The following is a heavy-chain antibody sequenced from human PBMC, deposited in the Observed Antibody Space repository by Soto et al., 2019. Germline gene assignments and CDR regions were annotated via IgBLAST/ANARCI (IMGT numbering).Heavy chain of an antibody. CDR1: GGPISADAYS. V-gene: IGHV4-31*03. CDR3: ARSVFP. J-gene: IGHJ5*02. CDR2: IDYSKTT. Sequence: QVQLQESGPEPVKPAQTWSLTCTFLGGPISADAYSWSWIRKHQGKGLDWIGYIDYSKTTYYNPSLKSRVTISLDTSKNQFSLKLTSVTAADTAVYYCARSVFPWGQGTLVTVSS.